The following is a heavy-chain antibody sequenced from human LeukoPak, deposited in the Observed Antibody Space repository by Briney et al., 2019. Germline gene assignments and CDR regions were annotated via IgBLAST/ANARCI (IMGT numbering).Heavy chain of an antibody. CDR1: GFTFSNYA. V-gene: IGHV3-21*01. CDR2: ISSSGSYI. J-gene: IGHJ4*02. D-gene: IGHD3-10*01. CDR3: ARVTGVVRGSSGY. Sequence: GGSLRLSCAASGFTFSNYALNWVRQVPGTGLEWVSFISSSGSYINYADSVKGRFTISRDNAKNSLYLQMNSLRAEDTAVYYCARVTGVVRGSSGYWGQGTLVTVSS.